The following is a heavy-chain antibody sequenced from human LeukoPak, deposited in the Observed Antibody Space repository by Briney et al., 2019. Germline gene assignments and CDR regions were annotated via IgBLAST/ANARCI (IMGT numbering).Heavy chain of an antibody. D-gene: IGHD3-16*02. CDR2: LYVTGGT. J-gene: IGHJ6*03. V-gene: IGHV4-59*08. CDR1: GVSIGTYY. CDR3: ARHIGGGIEDMDV. Sequence: PSETLCLSCIVSGVSIGTYYWSWIRESPGRGLEWICYLYVTGGTRYNPYLQSRVTISVDTSRNQVFLKMSSLTAADTAVYYCARHIGGGIEDMDVWGTGTKVPVSS.